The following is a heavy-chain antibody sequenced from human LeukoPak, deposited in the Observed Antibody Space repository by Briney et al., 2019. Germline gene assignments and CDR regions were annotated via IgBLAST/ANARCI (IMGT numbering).Heavy chain of an antibody. J-gene: IGHJ3*01. CDR1: GFTVTNNY. V-gene: IGHV3-53*01. Sequence: PGGSLRLSCAASGFTVTNNYMCWVRQAPGKGLEWVSVIFSNDNTYHADSVKGRFAISRDTSKNTLYLQMNSLRAEDTAVYYCARSSYSSSSSVWGQGTMVTVSS. D-gene: IGHD6-6*01. CDR2: IFSNDNT. CDR3: ARSSYSSSSSV.